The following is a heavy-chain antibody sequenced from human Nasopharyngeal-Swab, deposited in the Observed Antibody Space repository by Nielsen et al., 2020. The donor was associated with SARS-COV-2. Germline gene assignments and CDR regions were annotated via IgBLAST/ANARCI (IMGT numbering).Heavy chain of an antibody. V-gene: IGHV3-21*01. Sequence: GGSLRLSCAASGFTFRFYTMHWVRQAPGKGLEWVSSVSTGGDYIHYADLVQGRFAISRDNAKDSLYLQMNSLRAEDTAIYYCARDRSGFGFDFWGQGALLTVSP. J-gene: IGHJ4*02. CDR3: ARDRSGFGFDF. CDR1: GFTFRFYT. CDR2: VSTGGDYI. D-gene: IGHD3-3*01.